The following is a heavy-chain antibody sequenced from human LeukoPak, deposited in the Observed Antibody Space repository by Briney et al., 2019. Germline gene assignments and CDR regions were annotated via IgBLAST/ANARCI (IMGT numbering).Heavy chain of an antibody. Sequence: GGSLRLSCAASGFTFSSYWMHWVRQAPGKGLVWVSRINSDGSTTSYADSVKGRFTISRDNAKHTLYLQMNSLRAEDTAVYYCARIAVAGRYYYYYMDVWGKGTTVTVSS. D-gene: IGHD6-19*01. CDR2: INSDGSTT. CDR1: GFTFSSYW. CDR3: ARIAVAGRYYYYYMDV. J-gene: IGHJ6*03. V-gene: IGHV3-74*01.